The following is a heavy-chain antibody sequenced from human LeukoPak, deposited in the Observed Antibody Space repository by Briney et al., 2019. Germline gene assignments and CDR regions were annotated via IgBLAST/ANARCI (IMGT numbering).Heavy chain of an antibody. Sequence: GASLRLSCTASGFTFSNYAMSWVRQAPGKGLEWVSAITGSGSGIYYADSMKSRFTISRDNSKNTLYLQINSLRAEDTAVYYCAKWGDYDVLTGYYVSDYWGQGTLVTVSS. CDR3: AKWGDYDVLTGYYVSDY. J-gene: IGHJ4*02. D-gene: IGHD3-9*01. V-gene: IGHV3-23*01. CDR1: GFTFSNYA. CDR2: ITGSGSGI.